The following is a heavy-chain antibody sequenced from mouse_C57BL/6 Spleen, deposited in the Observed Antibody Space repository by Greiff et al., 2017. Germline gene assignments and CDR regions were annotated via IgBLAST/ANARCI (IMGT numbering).Heavy chain of an antibody. CDR3: ARRAGNPLRRAWFAY. J-gene: IGHJ3*01. V-gene: IGHV1-80*01. Sequence: QVQLQQSGAELVKPGASVKISCKASGYAFSSYWMNWVKQRPGKGLEWIGQIYPGDGDTNYNGKFKGKATLTADKSSSTAYMQLSSLTSEDSAVYFCARRAGNPLRRAWFAYWGQGTLVTVSA. D-gene: IGHD2-1*01. CDR2: IYPGDGDT. CDR1: GYAFSSYW.